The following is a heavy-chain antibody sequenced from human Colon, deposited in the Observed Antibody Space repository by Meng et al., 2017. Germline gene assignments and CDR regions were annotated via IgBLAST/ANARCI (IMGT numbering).Heavy chain of an antibody. CDR3: ARADCTAGICYQFDN. CDR1: GLSIGTTGDY. Sequence: QVRLQGSGPGLVKPSQTLSFTCNVSGLSIGTTGDYWTWIRQRPGKGLEWIGKIFYTGTAHYNPSLKTRAAMSVDRSKNQFSLKLSSVTAADTAVYYCARADCTAGICYQFDNWGQGTLVTVSS. CDR2: IFYTGTA. J-gene: IGHJ4*02. D-gene: IGHD2-8*02. V-gene: IGHV4-31*03.